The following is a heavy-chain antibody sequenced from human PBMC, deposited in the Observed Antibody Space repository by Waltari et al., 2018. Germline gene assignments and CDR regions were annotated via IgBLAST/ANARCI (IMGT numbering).Heavy chain of an antibody. CDR1: GFTFSSYA. D-gene: IGHD3-16*02. CDR2: ISYDGSNK. V-gene: IGHV3-30-3*01. J-gene: IGHJ4*02. CDR3: ARDAAPDYDYIWGSYRYPLDY. Sequence: QVQLVESGGGVVQPGRSLRLSCAASGFTFSSYAMHWVRQAPGKGLAWVAVISYDGSNKYYADSVKGRFTISRDKSKNTLYLQMNSLRAEDTAVYYCARDAAPDYDYIWGSYRYPLDYWGQGTLVTVSS.